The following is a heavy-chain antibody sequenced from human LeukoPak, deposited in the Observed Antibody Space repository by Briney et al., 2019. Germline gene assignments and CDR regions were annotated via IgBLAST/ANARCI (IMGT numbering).Heavy chain of an antibody. CDR2: SIPIFWTA. D-gene: IGHD3-3*01. CDR3: ARGVGITIFGVAKLSYYYMDV. J-gene: IGHJ6*03. CDR1: GGTFSSYA. Sequence: SVKVSCKASGGTFSSYAISWVRQAPGQGREWVGGSIPIFWTANYAQKLQGRVKITTDDSTSAAYMALSSLRYEDTAVYYCARGVGITIFGVAKLSYYYMDVWGKGTTVTVSS. V-gene: IGHV1-69*05.